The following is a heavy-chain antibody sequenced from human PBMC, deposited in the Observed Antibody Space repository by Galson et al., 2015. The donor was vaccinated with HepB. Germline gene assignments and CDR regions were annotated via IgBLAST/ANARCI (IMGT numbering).Heavy chain of an antibody. V-gene: IGHV4-39*02. CDR2: ISNSGNT. D-gene: IGHD6-19*01. J-gene: IGHJ4*02. CDR1: GGSINSNTYY. CDR3: ARVMGIGVATITAFDN. Sequence: ETLSLTCTVSGGSINSNTYYWGWIRQPPERGLEWIGGISNSGNTYYSPSRKSRVAISIDSSKNHFSLNLTSVTAADTAFYFCARVMGIGVATITAFDNWGQGILVTVSS.